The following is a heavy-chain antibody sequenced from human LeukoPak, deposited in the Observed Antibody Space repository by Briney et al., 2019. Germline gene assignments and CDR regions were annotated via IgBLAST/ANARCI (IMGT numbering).Heavy chain of an antibody. Sequence: PGGSLRLSCAASGFTFSSYSMNWVRQAPGKGLEWVSSISSSSSYIYYADSVKGRFTISRDNAKNSLYLQMNSLRVEDTAVHYCARDLKDFWSGYYIGVAFDIWGQGTMVTVSS. CDR3: ARDLKDFWSGYYIGVAFDI. V-gene: IGHV3-21*01. CDR2: ISSSSSYI. CDR1: GFTFSSYS. D-gene: IGHD3-3*01. J-gene: IGHJ3*02.